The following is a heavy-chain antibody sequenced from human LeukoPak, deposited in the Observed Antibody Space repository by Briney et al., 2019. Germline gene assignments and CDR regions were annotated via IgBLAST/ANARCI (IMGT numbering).Heavy chain of an antibody. CDR2: ISTDGSFT. CDR1: GFTFSNYL. CDR3: ARATSYYYYGMDV. J-gene: IGHJ6*02. V-gene: IGHV3-74*01. Sequence: PGGSLRLSCAASGFTFSNYLIHWVRQTPGKGLVWIPRISTDGSFTNYADSVKGRFSISRDNAKNTLYLQMNSLRAEDTAVYYCARATSYYYYGMDVWGQGTTVTVSS.